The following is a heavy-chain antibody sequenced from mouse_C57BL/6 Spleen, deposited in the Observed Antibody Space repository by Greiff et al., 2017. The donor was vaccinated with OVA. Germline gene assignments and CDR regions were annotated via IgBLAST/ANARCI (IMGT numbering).Heavy chain of an antibody. CDR1: GFTFSDYG. V-gene: IGHV5-17*01. D-gene: IGHD1-1*01. CDR2: ISSGSSTI. CDR3: ARVLLRRDYFDY. J-gene: IGHJ2*01. Sequence: EVMLVESGGGLVKPGGSLKLSCAASGFTFSDYGMHWVRQAPEKGLEWVAYISSGSSTIYYADTVTGRFTISRDNAKNTLFLQMTSLRYEDTAMYYCARVLLRRDYFDYWGQGTTLTVSS.